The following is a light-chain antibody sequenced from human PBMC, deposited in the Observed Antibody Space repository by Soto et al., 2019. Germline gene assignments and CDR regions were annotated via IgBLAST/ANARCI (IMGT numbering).Light chain of an antibody. CDR1: QSISSW. CDR3: QQYNSYPS. Sequence: DIQMTQSPSTLSASVGDRVTITCRASQSISSWLAWYQQKPGKAPKLLIYKASSLESGVPSRFSGSGYGTEFTLTISSLQPDDLATYYCQQYNSYPSFGGGNKVEIK. CDR2: KAS. J-gene: IGKJ4*01. V-gene: IGKV1-5*03.